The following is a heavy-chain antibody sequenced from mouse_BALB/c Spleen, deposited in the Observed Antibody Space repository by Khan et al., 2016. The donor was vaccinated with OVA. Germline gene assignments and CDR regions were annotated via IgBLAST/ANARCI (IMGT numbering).Heavy chain of an antibody. CDR3: TRFITTTTGDYYAMDY. J-gene: IGHJ4*01. CDR1: GFIFSSYG. V-gene: IGHV5-6*02. D-gene: IGHD1-2*01. Sequence: VELVESGGDLVNPGGSLKLSCAASGFIFSSYGMSWVRQTPDKRLEWVATISSGGTYTDYPDSVKGRFTISRDNAKNTLSLQMSSLKSEDTAMYYCTRFITTTTGDYYAMDYWGQGTSVTVSS. CDR2: ISSGGTYT.